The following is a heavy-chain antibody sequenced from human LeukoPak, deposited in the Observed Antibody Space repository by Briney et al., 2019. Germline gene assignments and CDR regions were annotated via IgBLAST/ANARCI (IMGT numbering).Heavy chain of an antibody. CDR1: GFTVSRNY. Sequence: GGSLRLSCAASGFTVSRNYMSWVRQAPGKGPEWVSVIYSGGSTYYADSVKGRFTISRDNSKNTLYLQMNSLRAEDTAVYYCARSQALTGYYRRWFDPWGQGTLVTVSS. J-gene: IGHJ5*02. D-gene: IGHD3-9*01. V-gene: IGHV3-66*01. CDR2: IYSGGST. CDR3: ARSQALTGYYRRWFDP.